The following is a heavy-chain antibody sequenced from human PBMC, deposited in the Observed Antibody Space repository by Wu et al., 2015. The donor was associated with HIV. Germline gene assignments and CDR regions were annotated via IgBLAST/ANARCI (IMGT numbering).Heavy chain of an antibody. CDR3: ARGRATAMVRGVTKLDE. D-gene: IGHD3-10*01. CDR1: GYAFASHD. CDR2: MNPNSGNT. V-gene: IGHV1-8*01. Sequence: QVQLVQSGAEVKKPGASVKVSCKASGYAFASHDINWVRQATGQGPEWMGWMNPNSGNTGYAQKFQGRVFMTRDISKDTAYMELSSLGSEDTAVYYCARGRATAMVRGVTKLDEWGQGTVVTVSS. J-gene: IGHJ4*02.